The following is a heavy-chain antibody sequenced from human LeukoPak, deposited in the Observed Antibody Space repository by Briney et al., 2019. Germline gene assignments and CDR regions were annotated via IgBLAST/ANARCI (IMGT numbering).Heavy chain of an antibody. CDR1: GFTFSSSW. CDR3: ARASVASNPLEYYYYMDV. J-gene: IGHJ6*03. V-gene: IGHV3-7*01. Sequence: GGSLRLSCAASGFTFSSSWMTWVRQAPGEGLEWVANINQDESEKHYLDSVKGRFTISRDNAKNSLYLEMSSLRADDTAAYYCARASVASNPLEYYYYMDVWGKGTTVTVSS. CDR2: INQDESEK. D-gene: IGHD5-12*01.